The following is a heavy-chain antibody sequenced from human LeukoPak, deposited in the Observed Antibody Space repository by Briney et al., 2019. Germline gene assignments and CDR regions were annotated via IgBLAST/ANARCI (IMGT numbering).Heavy chain of an antibody. CDR3: ARVFVRGVQFAYFDY. Sequence: SVKVSCKASGGTFSSYAISWVRQAPGQGLEWMGGIIPIFGTANYAQKFQGRVTITTDESTSTAYMELSSLRSEDTAVYYCARVFVRGVQFAYFDYWGQGTLVTVSS. CDR2: IIPIFGTA. D-gene: IGHD3-10*01. J-gene: IGHJ4*02. V-gene: IGHV1-69*05. CDR1: GGTFSSYA.